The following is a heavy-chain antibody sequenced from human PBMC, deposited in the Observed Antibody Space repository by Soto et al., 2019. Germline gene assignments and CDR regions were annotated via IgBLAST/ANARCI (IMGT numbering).Heavy chain of an antibody. V-gene: IGHV1-18*04. Sequence: ASVKVSCKASGYTFTSYGISWVRQAPGQGLEWMGWISAYNGNTNYAQKLQGRVTMTTDTSKSTDYMELRSLRSDDTAVYYCARSLGYSSSWYSGTPTPAVDYWGQGTLGTVSS. J-gene: IGHJ4*02. D-gene: IGHD6-13*01. CDR3: ARSLGYSSSWYSGTPTPAVDY. CDR1: GYTFTSYG. CDR2: ISAYNGNT.